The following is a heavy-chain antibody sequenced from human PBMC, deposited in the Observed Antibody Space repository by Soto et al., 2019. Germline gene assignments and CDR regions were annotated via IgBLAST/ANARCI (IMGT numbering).Heavy chain of an antibody. CDR1: GFTVSSNY. CDR2: IYSGGST. V-gene: IGHV3-66*01. J-gene: IGHJ1*01. Sequence: EVQLVESGGGLVQPGGSLRLSWAASGFTVSSNYMSWVRQSPGKGQEWVSVIYSGGSTYYADSVKGRFTISRDNSKNTLYLQMNSLRAQDTAVYYCARDMVRRLYPECLQHWGQGTLFTVSS. CDR3: ARDMVRRLYPECLQH. D-gene: IGHD3-10*01.